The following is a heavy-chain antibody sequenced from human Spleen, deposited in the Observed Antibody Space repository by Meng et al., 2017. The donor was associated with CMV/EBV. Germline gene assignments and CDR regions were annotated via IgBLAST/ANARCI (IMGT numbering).Heavy chain of an antibody. V-gene: IGHV3-48*03. CDR3: ARAGIPYSSSSLTGY. J-gene: IGHJ4*02. CDR1: GFTFRIYE. D-gene: IGHD6-6*01. Sequence: GGSLRLSCATSGFTFRIYEMNWVRQAPGKGLEWVAFISHSGSTIYYADSVEGRFTISRDNAKNSLYLQMNSLRVEDTAVYYCARAGIPYSSSSLTGYWGQGTLVTVSS. CDR2: ISHSGSTI.